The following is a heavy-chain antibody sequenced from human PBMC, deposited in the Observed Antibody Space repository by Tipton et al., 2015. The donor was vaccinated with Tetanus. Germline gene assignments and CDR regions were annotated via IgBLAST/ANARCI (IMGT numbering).Heavy chain of an antibody. CDR3: ARRSLTNYGLDV. D-gene: IGHD1/OR15-1a*01. CDR1: GFTSESHY. CDR2: INPDGRRT. J-gene: IGHJ6*02. Sequence: QLVQSGGGLVKPGRSLRLSCTASGFTSESHYMHWVRQTPGKGLVWISRINPDGRRTNYADSVKGRFTISRDHAKNTVYLQMNSLRAEDTAVYFCARRSLTNYGLDVWGQGTPVTVSS. V-gene: IGHV3-74*02.